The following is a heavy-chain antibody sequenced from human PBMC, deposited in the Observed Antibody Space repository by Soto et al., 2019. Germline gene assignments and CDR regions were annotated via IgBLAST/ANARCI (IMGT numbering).Heavy chain of an antibody. V-gene: IGHV1-46*01. CDR1: GYTFTRHY. Sequence: QMQLVQSGAEVKKPGASVKVSCKASGYTFTRHYIHWVRQAPGQGLEWMGIINSSGGHTYYAQKFQGRVVLSSDTSTSAVYMELSSLRADDTAVYYCARDLLAAGSDAVDILGEGTMVTVSS. D-gene: IGHD6-13*01. J-gene: IGHJ3*02. CDR2: INSSGGHT. CDR3: ARDLLAAGSDAVDI.